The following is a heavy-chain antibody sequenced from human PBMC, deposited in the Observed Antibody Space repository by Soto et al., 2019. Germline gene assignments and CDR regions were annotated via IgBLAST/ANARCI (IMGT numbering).Heavy chain of an antibody. CDR3: ARVGIAARQVNYYYGMDV. CDR1: GGTFSSYA. D-gene: IGHD6-6*01. CDR2: IIPIFGTA. V-gene: IGHV1-69*06. J-gene: IGHJ6*02. Sequence: ASVKVSCKASGGTFSSYAISWVRQAPGQGLEWMGGIIPIFGTANYAQKFQGRVTITADKSTSTAYMELSSLRSEDTAVYYCARVGIAARQVNYYYGMDVCGQGTTVTVSS.